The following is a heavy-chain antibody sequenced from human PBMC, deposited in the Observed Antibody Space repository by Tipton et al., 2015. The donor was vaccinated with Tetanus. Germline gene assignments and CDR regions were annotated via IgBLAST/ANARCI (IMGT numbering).Heavy chain of an antibody. Sequence: TLSLTCAVHGGSFRDYFWSWLRQSPGKGLEGIGEVNYAGSTNYNPSLKSRVSMSVDVSKRQLSLKLTSVTAADTAVYYCAASVVRWFDPWGQGTLVTVSS. CDR2: VNYAGST. CDR3: AASVVRWFDP. CDR1: GGSFRDYF. D-gene: IGHD3-22*01. V-gene: IGHV4-34*07. J-gene: IGHJ5*02.